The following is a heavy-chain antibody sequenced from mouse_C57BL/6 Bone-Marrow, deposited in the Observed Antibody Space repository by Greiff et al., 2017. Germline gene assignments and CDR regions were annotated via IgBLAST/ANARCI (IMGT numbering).Heavy chain of an antibody. J-gene: IGHJ3*01. Sequence: EVQLVESGPELVKPGASVKMSCKASGYTFTDYNMHWVKQSHGKSLEWIGYINPNNGGTSYNQKFKGKATLTVNKSSSTAYMERSSLTSEDSAVYYCARGYGTWFAYWGQGTLVTVSA. CDR3: ARGYGTWFAY. CDR2: INPNNGGT. D-gene: IGHD1-1*01. CDR1: GYTFTDYN. V-gene: IGHV1-22*01.